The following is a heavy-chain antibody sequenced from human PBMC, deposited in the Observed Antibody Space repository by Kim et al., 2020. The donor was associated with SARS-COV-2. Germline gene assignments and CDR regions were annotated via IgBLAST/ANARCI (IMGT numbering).Heavy chain of an antibody. J-gene: IGHJ4*02. V-gene: IGHV3-30*04. Sequence: GGSLRLSCAASGFTFSSYAMHWVRQAPGKGLEWVAVISYDGSNKYYADSVKGRFTISRDNSKNTLYLQMNSLRAEDTAVYYCARDCFVGYSSGWLDYWGQGTLVTVSS. CDR1: GFTFSSYA. CDR3: ARDCFVGYSSGWLDY. CDR2: ISYDGSNK. D-gene: IGHD6-19*01.